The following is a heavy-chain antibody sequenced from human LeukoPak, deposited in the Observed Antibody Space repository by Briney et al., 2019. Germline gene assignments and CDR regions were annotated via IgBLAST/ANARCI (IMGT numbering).Heavy chain of an antibody. V-gene: IGHV4-38-2*02. CDR3: ARVSPHLTYAFDI. Sequence: SETLSLTCTVSGYSISSGYLWGWIRQPPGKGLEWIGSIDGSGSSYYNPSLKSRVTISVDTSRNQFSLKMTSVTAADTAVYYCARVSPHLTYAFDIWGQGTMVTVSS. J-gene: IGHJ3*02. CDR2: IDGSGSS. CDR1: GYSISSGYL.